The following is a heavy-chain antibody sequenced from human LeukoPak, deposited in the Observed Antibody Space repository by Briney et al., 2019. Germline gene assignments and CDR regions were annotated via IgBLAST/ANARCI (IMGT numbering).Heavy chain of an antibody. CDR1: GFTFSSYA. V-gene: IGHV3-9*01. J-gene: IGHJ4*02. CDR3: AKTYSGYDERGYYFNY. D-gene: IGHD5-12*01. CDR2: ISWNSGSI. Sequence: PGGSLRLSCAASGFTFSSYAMSWVRQAPGKGLEWVSGISWNSGSIGYADSVKGRFTISRDNAKNSLYLQMNSLRAEDTALYYCAKTYSGYDERGYYFNYWGQGTLVTVSS.